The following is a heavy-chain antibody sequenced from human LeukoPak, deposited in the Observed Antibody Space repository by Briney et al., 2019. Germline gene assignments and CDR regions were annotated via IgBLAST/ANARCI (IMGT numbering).Heavy chain of an antibody. D-gene: IGHD6-13*01. CDR3: AKDLDVVSSSSWYFDY. J-gene: IGHJ4*02. CDR2: ISYDGSNK. V-gene: IGHV3-30*18. CDR1: GFTFSSYG. Sequence: GGSLRLSCAASGFTFSSYGMHWVRQAPGEGLEWAAVISYDGSNKYYADSVKGRFTISRDNSKNTLYLQMNSLRAEDTAVYYCAKDLDVVSSSSWYFDYWGQGTLVTVSS.